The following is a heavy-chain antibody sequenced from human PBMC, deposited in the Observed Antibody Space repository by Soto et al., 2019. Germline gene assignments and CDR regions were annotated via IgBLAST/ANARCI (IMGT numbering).Heavy chain of an antibody. Sequence: LRLSFAASGFTFSSYSMNWVRQAPGKGLEWVSSISSSSSYIYYADSVKGRFTISRDNAKNSLYLQMNSLRAEDTAVYYCARADDYGDYEWISYWGQGTLVTVSS. J-gene: IGHJ4*02. V-gene: IGHV3-21*01. CDR3: ARADDYGDYEWISY. CDR2: ISSSSSYI. D-gene: IGHD4-17*01. CDR1: GFTFSSYS.